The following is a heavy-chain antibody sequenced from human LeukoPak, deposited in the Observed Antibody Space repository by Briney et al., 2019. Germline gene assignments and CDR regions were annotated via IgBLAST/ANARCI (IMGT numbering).Heavy chain of an antibody. J-gene: IGHJ4*02. D-gene: IGHD3-22*01. CDR1: GGSISSTGYY. CDR2: ISYSGST. V-gene: IGHV4-39*01. CDR3: AAYYYDSSGYLG. Sequence: SETLSLTCTVSGGSISSTGYYWGWSRQPPGKGLEWIGSISYSGSTYYNPSLKSRVTISVDTSKNQFSLKLGSVTAADTAVYYCAAYYYDSSGYLGCGQGTLVTVSS.